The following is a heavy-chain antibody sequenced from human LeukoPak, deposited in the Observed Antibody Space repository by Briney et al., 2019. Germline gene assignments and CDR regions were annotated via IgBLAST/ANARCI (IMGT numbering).Heavy chain of an antibody. D-gene: IGHD2-21*02. CDR1: GGTFSSYA. Sequence: ASVKVSFKASGGTFSSYAISWVRQAPGKGLEWMGGFDPEDGETIYAQKFQGRVTMTEDTSTDTAYMELSSLRSEDTAVYYCATAPPPAYCGGDCYPPKDAFDIWGQGTMVTVSS. V-gene: IGHV1-24*01. CDR3: ATAPPPAYCGGDCYPPKDAFDI. CDR2: FDPEDGET. J-gene: IGHJ3*02.